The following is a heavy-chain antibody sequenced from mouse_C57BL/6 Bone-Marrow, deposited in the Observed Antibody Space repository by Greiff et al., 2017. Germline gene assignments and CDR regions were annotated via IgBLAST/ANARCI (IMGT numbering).Heavy chain of an antibody. Sequence: QVQLQQPGAELVKPGASVKLSCKASGYTFTNYWMHWVKQRPGQGLEWIGMMHPNGGSPDYNEKFKSEATLSVDKSSRTAYMELSSLTSEDSAVYYCARTGPYYFDYWGQGTTLTVSS. CDR3: ARTGPYYFDY. CDR2: MHPNGGSP. V-gene: IGHV1-64*01. D-gene: IGHD4-1*01. CDR1: GYTFTNYW. J-gene: IGHJ2*01.